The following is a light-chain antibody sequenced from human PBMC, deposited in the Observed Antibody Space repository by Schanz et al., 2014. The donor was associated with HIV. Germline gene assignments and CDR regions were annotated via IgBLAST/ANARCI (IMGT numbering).Light chain of an antibody. Sequence: IQLTQSPSSLSASVGDRVTITCRASQGISSLAWYQQKPAKAPKVLIYAASTLQSGVPSRFSGSGSGTDFTLTISSLQPEDFATYYCQQPNSYPLTFGGGTKVEIQ. V-gene: IGKV1-9*01. CDR3: QQPNSYPLT. CDR2: AAS. CDR1: QGISS. J-gene: IGKJ4*01.